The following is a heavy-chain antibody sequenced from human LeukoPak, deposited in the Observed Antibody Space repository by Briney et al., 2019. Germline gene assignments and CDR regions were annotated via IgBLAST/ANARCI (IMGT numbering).Heavy chain of an antibody. V-gene: IGHV3-9*01. Sequence: GGSLRLSCAASGFTFDDYAMHWVRQAPGKGLEWVSGISWNSGSIGYADSVKGRFTISRDNAKNSLYLQMNSLRAEDTALYYCAKAYDSSGYLDLPDYWGQGTLVTVSS. CDR3: AKAYDSSGYLDLPDY. CDR2: ISWNSGSI. CDR1: GFTFDDYA. D-gene: IGHD3-22*01. J-gene: IGHJ4*02.